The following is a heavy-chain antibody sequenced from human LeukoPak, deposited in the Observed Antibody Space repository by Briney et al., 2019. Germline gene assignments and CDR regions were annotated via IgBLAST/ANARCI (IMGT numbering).Heavy chain of an antibody. Sequence: ASVKVSCKASGYSFVFFGVSWVRQAPGQGLERMGWINSHNGDTKYAERLQGRVFMTTDTSTSTSYMELRSLRSDDTAVYYCARAVSGSLYGDFDFWGQGTLVTVSS. D-gene: IGHD1-26*01. J-gene: IGHJ4*02. CDR1: GYSFVFFG. CDR2: INSHNGDT. V-gene: IGHV1-18*01. CDR3: ARAVSGSLYGDFDF.